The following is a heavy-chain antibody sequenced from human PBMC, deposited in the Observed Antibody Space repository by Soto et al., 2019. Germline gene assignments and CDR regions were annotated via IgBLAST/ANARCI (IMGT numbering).Heavy chain of an antibody. CDR3: GTAGGKPARRASRRSHFDY. Sequence: GWSLRLSCAASAFTFSSYAMHWVRQAPGKGLEWVAVISYDGNNKYYADSVKGRFTISRDNSKNTLYLQVNSPSAKDTAVYYCGTAGGKPARRASRRSHFDYWGQGTLVDVS. D-gene: IGHD6-6*01. CDR2: ISYDGNNK. CDR1: AFTFSSYA. J-gene: IGHJ4*02. V-gene: IGHV3-30-3*01.